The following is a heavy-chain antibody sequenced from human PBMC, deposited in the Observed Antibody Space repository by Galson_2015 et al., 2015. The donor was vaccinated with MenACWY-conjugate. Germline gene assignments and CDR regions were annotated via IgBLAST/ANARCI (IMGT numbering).Heavy chain of an antibody. V-gene: IGHV1-58*01. J-gene: IGHJ5*02. D-gene: IGHD3-22*01. CDR2: IVVGSGNT. CDR1: GFTFTSSA. CDR3: AARLPDHITMIDDGFDP. Sequence: SVKVSCKASGFTFTSSAVQWVRQARGQRLEWIGWIVVGSGNTNYAQKFQERVTITRDMSTSTAYMELSSLRSEDTAVYYCAARLPDHITMIDDGFDPWGQGTLVTVSS.